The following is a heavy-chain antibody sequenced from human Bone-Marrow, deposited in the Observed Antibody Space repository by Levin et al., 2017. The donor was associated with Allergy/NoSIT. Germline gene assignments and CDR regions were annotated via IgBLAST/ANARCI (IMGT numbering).Heavy chain of an antibody. D-gene: IGHD5/OR15-5a*01. CDR3: ARGECYSVSCYGPDWHER. CDR2: INPNSGNI. Sequence: ASVKVSCKTSGYTFTSYNVYWVRQAPGQGLEWMGYINPNSGNIGYAQKFQGRVSMTRNSSISTAYMELSGLKFEDTAIYYCARGECYSVSCYGPDWHERWGQGTQVTVSS. V-gene: IGHV1-8*01. CDR1: GYTFTSYN. J-gene: IGHJ5*02.